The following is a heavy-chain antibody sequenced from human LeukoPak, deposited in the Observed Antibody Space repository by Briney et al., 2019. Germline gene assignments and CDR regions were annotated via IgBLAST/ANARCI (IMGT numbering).Heavy chain of an antibody. CDR2: TYYRSKWYN. J-gene: IGHJ5*02. D-gene: IGHD3-22*01. V-gene: IGHV6-1*01. Sequence: SQALSLTCAISGDSVSSDSAAWNWVRHSPSRGLEWLGRTYYRSKWYNDYAVSVKSRISINADTSKNQFSLQLNSVTPEDTAVYYCARTYYYDTSAPTRFDPWGQGTQVTVSS. CDR3: ARTYYYDTSAPTRFDP. CDR1: GDSVSSDSAA.